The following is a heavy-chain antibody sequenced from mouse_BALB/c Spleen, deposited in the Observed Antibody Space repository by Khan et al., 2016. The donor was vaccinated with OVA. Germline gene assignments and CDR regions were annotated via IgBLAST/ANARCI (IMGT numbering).Heavy chain of an antibody. CDR2: ISSGSRTI. Sequence: EVELVESGGGLVQPGGSRKLSCAASGFTFSSFGMHWVRQAPEKGLEWVAFISSGSRTIYYTDTVKGRFTISRDNPKNTLFLQMTSLRSEDAAMDYCASDYGWVLDYWGQGTSVTVSS. V-gene: IGHV5-17*02. J-gene: IGHJ4*01. CDR3: ASDYGWVLDY. CDR1: GFTFSSFG. D-gene: IGHD1-1*01.